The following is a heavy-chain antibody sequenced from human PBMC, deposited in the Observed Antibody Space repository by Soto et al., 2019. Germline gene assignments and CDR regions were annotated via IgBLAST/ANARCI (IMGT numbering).Heavy chain of an antibody. D-gene: IGHD2-2*01. V-gene: IGHV4-59*01. CDR1: GGSISSYY. CDR2: IYYSGST. J-gene: IGHJ4*02. Sequence: SETLSLTCTVSGGSISSYYWSWIRQPPGKGLEWIGYIYYSGSTNYNPSLKSRVTISVDTSKNQFSLKLSSVTAADTAVYYCAVSLGYCSSTSCSEFDYWGQGTLVTVSS. CDR3: AVSLGYCSSTSCSEFDY.